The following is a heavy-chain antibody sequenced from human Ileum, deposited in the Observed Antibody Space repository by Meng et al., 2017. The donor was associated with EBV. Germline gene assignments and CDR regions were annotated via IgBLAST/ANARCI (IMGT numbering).Heavy chain of an antibody. V-gene: IGHV7-4-1*02. CDR1: GYSLRSYA. D-gene: IGHD2-21*02. CDR2: INPSTAHP. J-gene: IGHJ4*02. CDR3: VRDVPDGDISLFDS. Sequence: VQLVHSGSELKKPGASVKVSCKASGYSLRSYAVNWLRQAPGRGLEWMGWINPSTAHPTYAQDFTGRFVFSLDISVNTAYLQINSLKAEDTAIYYCVRDVPDGDISLFDSWGQGTLVTVSS.